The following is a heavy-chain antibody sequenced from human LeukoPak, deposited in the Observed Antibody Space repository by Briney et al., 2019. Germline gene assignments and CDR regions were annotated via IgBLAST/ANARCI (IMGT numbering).Heavy chain of an antibody. Sequence: GGSLRLSCAASGFTFSSYGMHWVRQAPGKGLEWVAVISYDGSNKYYADSVKGRFTISRDNSKNTLYLQMNSLRAEDTAVYYCAKGPLGSYYVGSGNWYFDLWGCGTLVTVSS. J-gene: IGHJ2*01. D-gene: IGHD1-26*01. CDR1: GFTFSSYG. CDR2: ISYDGSNK. V-gene: IGHV3-30*18. CDR3: AKGPLGSYYVGSGNWYFDL.